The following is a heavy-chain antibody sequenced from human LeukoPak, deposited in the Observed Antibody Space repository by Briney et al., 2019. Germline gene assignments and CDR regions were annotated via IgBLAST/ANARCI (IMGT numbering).Heavy chain of an antibody. J-gene: IGHJ4*02. V-gene: IGHV3-53*01. CDR2: ITGSGGST. CDR1: GFTVSSNY. D-gene: IGHD3-16*01. CDR3: ARAPYGDNGYTAEVADY. Sequence: GGSLRLSCAASGFTVSSNYMSWVRQAPGKGLEWVSGITGSGGSTYYADSVKGRFTISRDNSKSTVYLQMNSLRAEATAVYYCARAPYGDNGYTAEVADYWGQGTLVTVSS.